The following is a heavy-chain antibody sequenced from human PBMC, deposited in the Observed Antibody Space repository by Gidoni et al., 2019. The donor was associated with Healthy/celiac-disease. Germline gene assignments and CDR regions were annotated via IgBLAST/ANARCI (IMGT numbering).Heavy chain of an antibody. J-gene: IGHJ4*02. CDR1: GCNFSSYG. Sequence: QVQLVESGGGVVQPGRSLRRSCAAPGCNFSSYGMHWVRQAPGKGLEWVAVISYDGSNKYYADSVKGRFTISRDNSKNTLYLQMNSLRAEDTAVYYCAKELRGYSYGSFDYWGQGTLVTVSS. V-gene: IGHV3-30*18. D-gene: IGHD5-18*01. CDR2: ISYDGSNK. CDR3: AKELRGYSYGSFDY.